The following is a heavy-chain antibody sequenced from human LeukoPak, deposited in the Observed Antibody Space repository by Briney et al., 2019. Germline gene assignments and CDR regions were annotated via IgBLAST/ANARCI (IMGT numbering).Heavy chain of an antibody. J-gene: IGHJ4*02. D-gene: IGHD7-27*01. CDR1: GYTFSGYF. V-gene: IGHV1-2*06. CDR3: ARDLSSTSNWELDS. CDR2: INANSGGT. Sequence: GASVKVSCKASGYTFSGYFIHWVRQAAGQGLEWKGRINANSGGTEYAQNFQGRVTMTRDTSISTASMELSRLTSDDTAVYYCARDLSSTSNWELDSWGQGTLVTVSS.